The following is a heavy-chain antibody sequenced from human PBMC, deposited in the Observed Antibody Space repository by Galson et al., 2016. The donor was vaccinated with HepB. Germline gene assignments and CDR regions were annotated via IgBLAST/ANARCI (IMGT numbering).Heavy chain of an antibody. D-gene: IGHD2-15*01. CDR3: ARNRHCSGGSCYGA. V-gene: IGHV3-66*01. J-gene: IGHJ5*02. CDR2: IYSGGST. Sequence: SLRLSCAASGFTVSNNYMRWVRQAPGTGLEWVSLIYSGGSTYYAESVKGRFTISRDSSKNTLYLQMNSLRAEDTAVYYCARNRHCSGGSCYGAWGQGTLVTVSS. CDR1: GFTVSNNY.